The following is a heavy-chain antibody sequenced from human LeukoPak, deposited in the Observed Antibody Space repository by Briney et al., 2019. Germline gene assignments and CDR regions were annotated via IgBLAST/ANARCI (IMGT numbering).Heavy chain of an antibody. Sequence: SETLSLTCTVSGGSISSYYWGWLRQPPGKGLEWIGSIYHSGSTYYNPSLKSRVTISVDTSKNQFSLKLSSVTAADTAVYYCARGSGVVDYWGQGTLVTVSS. V-gene: IGHV4-38-2*02. CDR2: IYHSGST. CDR1: GGSISSYY. J-gene: IGHJ4*02. CDR3: ARGSGVVDY. D-gene: IGHD3-10*01.